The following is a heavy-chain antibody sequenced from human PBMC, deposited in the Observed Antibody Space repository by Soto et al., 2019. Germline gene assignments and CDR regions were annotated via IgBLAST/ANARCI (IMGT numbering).Heavy chain of an antibody. V-gene: IGHV3-7*01. CDR1: GFTFSSYW. CDR3: ARDTSSDWGYYYGMDV. CDR2: IKQDGNEK. J-gene: IGHJ6*02. Sequence: GGSLRLSCAASGFTFSSYWMSWVRQAPGKGLEWVANIKQDGNEKYYVDSVKGRFTISRDSAKNSLYLQMNSLRAEDTAVYYCARDTSSDWGYYYGMDVWGQGTTVTVSS. D-gene: IGHD6-19*01.